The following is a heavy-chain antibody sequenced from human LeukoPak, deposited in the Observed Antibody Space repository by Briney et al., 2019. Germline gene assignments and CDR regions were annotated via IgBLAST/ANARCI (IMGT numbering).Heavy chain of an antibody. J-gene: IGHJ4*02. Sequence: GGSLRRSCAASGFTFSSYWKSWVRQAPGKGLEWMANINQDGGEKFYVDSVKGRFTISRDNSKNTLYLQMNSLRAEDTAVYYCAKASTGSGWYAGYWGQGTLVTVSS. V-gene: IGHV3-7*01. CDR2: INQDGGEK. D-gene: IGHD6-19*01. CDR1: GFTFSSYW. CDR3: AKASTGSGWYAGY.